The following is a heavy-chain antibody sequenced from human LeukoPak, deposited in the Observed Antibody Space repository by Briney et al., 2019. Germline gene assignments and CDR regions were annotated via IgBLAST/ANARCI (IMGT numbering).Heavy chain of an antibody. J-gene: IGHJ3*02. V-gene: IGHV4-39*07. CDR1: GDSISSSKKY. CDR2: IYYSGST. D-gene: IGHD3-3*01. Sequence: PSETLSLTCTVSGDSISSSKKYWGWVRQPPGKGLEWIGSIYYSGSTYYNPSLKSRVTISVDTSKNQFSLKLSSVTAADTAVYYCARDQVTIFGVVTISDAFDIWGQGTMVTVSS. CDR3: ARDQVTIFGVVTISDAFDI.